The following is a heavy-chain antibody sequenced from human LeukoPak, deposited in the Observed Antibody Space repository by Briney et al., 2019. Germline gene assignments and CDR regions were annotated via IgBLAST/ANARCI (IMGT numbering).Heavy chain of an antibody. Sequence: GASVKVSCKASGYSFKSYAIHWVRQAPGQRLEWMGWINAGNGSTKYSQEFQGRVTLSRDTSASAAYMELSSLRSEDMAVYYCSRAPPWGAVAGTVGWFDPWGQGTLVTVSS. D-gene: IGHD6-19*01. V-gene: IGHV1-3*03. CDR1: GYSFKSYA. CDR3: SRAPPWGAVAGTVGWFDP. CDR2: INAGNGST. J-gene: IGHJ5*02.